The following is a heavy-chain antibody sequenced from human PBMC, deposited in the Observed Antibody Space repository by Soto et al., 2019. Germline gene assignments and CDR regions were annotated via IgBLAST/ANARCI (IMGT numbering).Heavy chain of an antibody. J-gene: IGHJ4*02. CDR2: INSDGSST. D-gene: IGHD3-10*01. V-gene: IGHV3-74*01. CDR1: GFTFRSYW. CDR3: ANGGYYGSGSFDY. Sequence: EVQLVESGGGLVQRGGSLRLSCAASGFTFRSYWMHWVRQTPGKGLVWVSRINSDGSSTRYADSVKGRFTISRDNAKNTLYLQMNSLRAEDTAEYYCANGGYYGSGSFDYWGQGTLVTVSS.